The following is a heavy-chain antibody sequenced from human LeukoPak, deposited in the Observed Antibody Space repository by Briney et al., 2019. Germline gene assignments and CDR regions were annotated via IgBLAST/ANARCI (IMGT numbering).Heavy chain of an antibody. CDR3: ARGTEYTYYYDSSGYVDY. CDR2: IYHSGST. Sequence: SETLSLTCTVSGYSISSGYYWGWIRQPPGKGLEWIGSIYHSGSTYYNPSLKSRVTISVDTSKNQFSLKLSSVTAADTAVYYCARGTEYTYYYDSSGYVDYWGQGTLVTVSS. CDR1: GYSISSGYY. V-gene: IGHV4-38-2*02. J-gene: IGHJ4*02. D-gene: IGHD3-22*01.